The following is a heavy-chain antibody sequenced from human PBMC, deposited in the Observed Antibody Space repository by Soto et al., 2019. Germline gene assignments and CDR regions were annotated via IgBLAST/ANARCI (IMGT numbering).Heavy chain of an antibody. CDR1: GFTFRIYD. J-gene: IGHJ5*02. CDR2: ISTSGTGT. D-gene: IGHD4-17*01. Sequence: GGSLRLSCAASGFTFRIYDMNWIRQAPGKGLEWVSTISTSGTGTYYADSVKGRFTISRDNSKNTLYLQMNSLRAEDTAIYYCAIWPLSHGDYQGQTKDWFDPWGEGTLVTVCS. V-gene: IGHV3-23*01. CDR3: AIWPLSHGDYQGQTKDWFDP.